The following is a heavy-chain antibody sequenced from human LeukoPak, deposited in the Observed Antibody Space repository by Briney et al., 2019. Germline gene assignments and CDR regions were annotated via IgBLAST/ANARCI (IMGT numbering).Heavy chain of an antibody. CDR3: TTRSGDFWSGFVN. CDR1: GNSLSELS. V-gene: IGHV1-24*01. Sequence: ATVTVSCKVSGNSLSELSIQWVRQAPGRGLECLGGFDLEEAKMFYPQNFQGRVTMTEDTSTQTAYMELSGLTSDDTSVYYCTTRSGDFWSGFVNWGQGTLVTVSS. J-gene: IGHJ4*02. D-gene: IGHD3-3*01. CDR2: FDLEEAKM.